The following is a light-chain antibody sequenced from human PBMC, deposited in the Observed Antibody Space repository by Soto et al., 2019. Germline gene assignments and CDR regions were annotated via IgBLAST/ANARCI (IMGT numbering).Light chain of an antibody. CDR1: QGISNY. J-gene: IGKJ1*01. Sequence: DIPMTQSTSSLYASVGDRVNITCRASQGISNYLAWYQQKPGKVPKLLIYAASTLQSGVPSRLSGSGSGTDFTLTISSLQPEDVATYYCQKYNSAARTFGQATKGEIK. CDR3: QKYNSAART. V-gene: IGKV1-27*01. CDR2: AAS.